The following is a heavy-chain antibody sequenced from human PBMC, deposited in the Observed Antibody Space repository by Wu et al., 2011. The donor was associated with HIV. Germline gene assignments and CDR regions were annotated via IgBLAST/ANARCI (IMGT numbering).Heavy chain of an antibody. CDR3: ARQGYCSSTSCYPTYYYYGMDV. CDR1: GYTFTTYY. D-gene: IGHD2-2*01. V-gene: IGHV1-46*01. Sequence: QVQLVQSGAEVKTPGASVKVSCKTSGYTFTTYYIHWVRQAPRQGLEWMGIINPTTGNADTAQKFRGRFTVARNTSTGTVKMELGSLRSEDTAVYYCARQGYCSSTSCYPTYYYYGMDVWGQGTTVTVSS. J-gene: IGHJ6*02. CDR2: INPTTGNA.